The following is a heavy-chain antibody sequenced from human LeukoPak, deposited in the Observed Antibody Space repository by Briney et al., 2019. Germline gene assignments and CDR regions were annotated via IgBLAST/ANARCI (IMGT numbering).Heavy chain of an antibody. J-gene: IGHJ6*02. Sequence: ASVKVSCKASGYTFTSYGISWVRQAPGQGLEWMGWISAYNGNTNYAQKLQGRVTMTTDTSTSTAYMELRSLRSDDTAVYYCARDKDRYYYDSSGYLGYYYYGMDVWGQGTTVTVSS. V-gene: IGHV1-18*01. CDR1: GYTFTSYG. CDR2: ISAYNGNT. CDR3: ARDKDRYYYDSSGYLGYYYYGMDV. D-gene: IGHD3-22*01.